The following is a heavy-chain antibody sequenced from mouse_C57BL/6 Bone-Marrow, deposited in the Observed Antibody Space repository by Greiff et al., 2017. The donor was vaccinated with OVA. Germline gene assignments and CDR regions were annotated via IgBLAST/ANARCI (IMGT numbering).Heavy chain of an antibody. Sequence: QVQLQQSGAELVKPGASVKLSCKASGYTFTSYWMHWVKQRPGQGLEWIGMIHPNSGSTNYNEKFKGKATLTVDKSSSTAYMQLSSLTSEDSAVYYCARRDGYYSYWYFDVWGTGTTVTVSS. D-gene: IGHD2-3*01. V-gene: IGHV1-64*01. CDR2: IHPNSGST. J-gene: IGHJ1*03. CDR3: ARRDGYYSYWYFDV. CDR1: GYTFTSYW.